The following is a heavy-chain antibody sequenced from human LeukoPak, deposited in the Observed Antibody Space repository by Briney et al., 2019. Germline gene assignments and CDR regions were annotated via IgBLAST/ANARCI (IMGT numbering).Heavy chain of an antibody. CDR3: ARALTPDNWFDP. CDR1: GGSISSGGYY. CDR2: IYYSGST. V-gene: IGHV4-31*03. J-gene: IGHJ5*02. Sequence: PSETLSLTCTVSGGSISSGGYYWSWIRQHPGKGLEWIGYIYYSGSTYYNPSLKSRVTTSVDTSKNQFSLKLSSVTAADTAVYYCARALTPDNWFDPWGQGTLVTVSS.